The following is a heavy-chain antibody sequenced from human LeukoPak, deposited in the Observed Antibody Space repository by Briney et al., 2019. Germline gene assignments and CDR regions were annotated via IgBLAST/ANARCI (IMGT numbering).Heavy chain of an antibody. CDR2: VKGKSDGGTA. CDR1: GFTVSSNY. J-gene: IGHJ4*02. CDR3: TGPPD. Sequence: GGSLRLSCAASGFTVSSNYMSWVRQAPGKGPEWVGRVKGKSDGGTADYAASVKGRFTISTDDSKNILYLQMNNLKAEDTALYYCTGPPDWGQGTLVTVSS. V-gene: IGHV3-15*01.